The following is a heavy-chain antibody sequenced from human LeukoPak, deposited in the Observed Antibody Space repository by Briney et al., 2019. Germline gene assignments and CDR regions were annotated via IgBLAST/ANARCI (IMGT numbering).Heavy chain of an antibody. CDR3: ARGSGIVVVPAAIGLMWRRLGAFDI. V-gene: IGHV4-34*01. Sequence: SETLSLTCAVYGGSFSGYYWSWIRQPPGKGLEWIGEINHSGSTNYNPSLKSRVTISVDTSKNQFSLKLSSVTAADTAVYYCARGSGIVVVPAAIGLMWRRLGAFDIWGQGTMVTVSS. CDR2: INHSGST. D-gene: IGHD2-2*01. CDR1: GGSFSGYY. J-gene: IGHJ3*02.